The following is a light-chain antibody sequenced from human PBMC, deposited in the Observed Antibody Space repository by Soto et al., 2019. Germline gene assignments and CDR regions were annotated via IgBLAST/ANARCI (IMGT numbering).Light chain of an antibody. V-gene: IGLV2-14*01. CDR1: SSDVGGYKF. J-gene: IGLJ1*01. Sequence: QSVLTQPASVSGSPGQSITISCTGTSSDVGGYKFVSWYQQHPGKAPKLMIYEVSNRPSGVSSRFSGSKSGNTASLTISGLQAEDEADYYCGSYTGSIYVFGPGTKFTVL. CDR3: GSYTGSIYV. CDR2: EVS.